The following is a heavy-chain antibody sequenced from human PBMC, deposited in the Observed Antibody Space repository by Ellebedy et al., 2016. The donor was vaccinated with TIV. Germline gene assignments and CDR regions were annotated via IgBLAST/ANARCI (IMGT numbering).Heavy chain of an antibody. J-gene: IGHJ4*02. CDR2: SYYNGRA. CDR3: ARASYSIGYYGIDY. V-gene: IGHV4-59*01. D-gene: IGHD3-10*01. CDR1: SDSFTTDF. Sequence: MPAGSLRLSCTVSSDSFTTDFWNWIRQTPGKGLEWIGYSYYNGRASYNPSLKSRATMSIDTSKNQVSLKLSSVTAADTAVYYCARASYSIGYYGIDYWGPGNLVTVSS.